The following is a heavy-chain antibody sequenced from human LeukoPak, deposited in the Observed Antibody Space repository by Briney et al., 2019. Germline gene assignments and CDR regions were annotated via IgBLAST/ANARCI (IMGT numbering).Heavy chain of an antibody. D-gene: IGHD3-22*01. CDR2: IIPIFGTA. CDR1: RGTFSSYA. J-gene: IGHJ4*02. Sequence: ASVKVSCKASRGTFSSYAISCVRQAPGQGLEWMGGIIPIFGTANYAQKFQGRVTITADESTSTAYMELSSLRSEDTAVYYCARPHGTSGYDSFDYWGQGTLVTVSS. CDR3: ARPHGTSGYDSFDY. V-gene: IGHV1-69*13.